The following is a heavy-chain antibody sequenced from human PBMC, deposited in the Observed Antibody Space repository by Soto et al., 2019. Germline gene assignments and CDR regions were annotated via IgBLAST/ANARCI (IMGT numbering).Heavy chain of an antibody. CDR1: GFTFSHYA. D-gene: IGHD1-26*01. CDR2: IAYDGSNK. Sequence: GGSLRLSCEASGFTFSHYAMHWVRQPPGKGLEWVAIIAYDGSNKYYADSGKGRFTISRDNSKDTLHLQMNSLRAEDTAVYYCARGAGAYGGNFSPAFDYWGQGTLVTVSS. V-gene: IGHV3-30-3*01. J-gene: IGHJ4*02. CDR3: ARGAGAYGGNFSPAFDY.